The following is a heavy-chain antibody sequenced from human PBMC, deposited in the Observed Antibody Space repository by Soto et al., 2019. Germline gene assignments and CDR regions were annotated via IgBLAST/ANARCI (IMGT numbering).Heavy chain of an antibody. CDR2: ISAYNGNT. CDR3: AREIAAAGTTSDYYYYGMDV. V-gene: IGHV1-18*01. J-gene: IGHJ6*02. D-gene: IGHD6-13*01. Sequence: GASVKVSCKASGYTFTSYGISWVRQAPGQGLEWMGWISAYNGNTNYAQKLQGRVTMTTDTSTSTAYMELRSLRSDDTAVYYCAREIAAAGTTSDYYYYGMDVWGQGTTVTV. CDR1: GYTFTSYG.